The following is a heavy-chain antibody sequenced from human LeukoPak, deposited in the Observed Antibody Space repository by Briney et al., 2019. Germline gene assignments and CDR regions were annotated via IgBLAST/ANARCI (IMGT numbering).Heavy chain of an antibody. Sequence: SGPGLVRPSQGLCLTCSIFGDSGSSNSAGWEWMGHSSSRGLERLGRTYYRSKWYNEYAVGVKSRISINPDTSKNQFSLQLNSVTPEDTAVYYCARVGGDYYYGMDVWGQGTTVTVSS. CDR2: TYYRSKWYN. CDR3: ARVGGDYYYGMDV. CDR1: GDSGSSNSAG. J-gene: IGHJ6*02. D-gene: IGHD3-16*01. V-gene: IGHV6-1*01.